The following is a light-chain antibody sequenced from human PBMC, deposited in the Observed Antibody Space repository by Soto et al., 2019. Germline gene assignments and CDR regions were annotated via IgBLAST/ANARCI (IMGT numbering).Light chain of an antibody. J-gene: IGKJ2*01. V-gene: IGKV3-20*01. CDR1: QSVRNSY. Sequence: EILLTQSPGTLSLSPGERATLSCRASQSVRNSYLAWYQQKPGQAPRLLIYGASGRATGIPDRFSGSGSGTDSTLTISRLEPEDFAVYSCQQYGSSPYTFGQGTKLEI. CDR3: QQYGSSPYT. CDR2: GAS.